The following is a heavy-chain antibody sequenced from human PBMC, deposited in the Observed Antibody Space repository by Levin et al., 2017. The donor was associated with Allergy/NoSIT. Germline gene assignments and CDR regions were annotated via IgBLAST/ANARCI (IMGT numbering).Heavy chain of an antibody. CDR3: ATSPFKRYCSGGGCYSGGGEDAFDL. CDR1: GSTFTDHY. D-gene: IGHD2-15*01. Sequence: ASVKVSCKASGSTFTDHYVHWVRQAPGQGLEWMGWINPDSGASNYAQNLQGRVTMTRATSISTAYMELSRLRSDDPAVYYCATSPFKRYCSGGGCYSGGGEDAFDLWGQGTMVTVSS. CDR2: INPDSGAS. J-gene: IGHJ3*01. V-gene: IGHV1-2*02.